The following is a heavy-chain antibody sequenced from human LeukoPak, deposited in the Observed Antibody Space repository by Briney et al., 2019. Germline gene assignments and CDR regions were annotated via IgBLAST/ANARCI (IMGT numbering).Heavy chain of an antibody. V-gene: IGHV1-8*03. J-gene: IGHJ4*02. CDR1: GYTFTNYD. Sequence: GASVKVSCKTSGYTFTNYDINWVRQATGQGLERMGWINPKSGRTGYAQKFQGRVTFTRNTSISTAYMELNNLRSEDTAVYYCARSGKLWFGELTPDYWGQGTLVTVSS. CDR2: INPKSGRT. D-gene: IGHD3-10*01. CDR3: ARSGKLWFGELTPDY.